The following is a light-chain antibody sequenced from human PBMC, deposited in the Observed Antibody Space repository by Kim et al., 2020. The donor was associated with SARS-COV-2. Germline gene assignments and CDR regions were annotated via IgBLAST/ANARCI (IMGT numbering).Light chain of an antibody. CDR2: GAS. V-gene: IGKV3-20*01. CDR1: QSVSSSY. CDR3: QQYGSTPPRT. J-gene: IGKJ1*01. Sequence: EIVLTQSPGTLSLSPGERATLSCRASQSVSSSYLAWYQQKPGQAPRLLIYGASSRATGIPDRFSGSGSGTDFTLTIRRLEPEDFAVYYSQQYGSTPPRTLGQRTK.